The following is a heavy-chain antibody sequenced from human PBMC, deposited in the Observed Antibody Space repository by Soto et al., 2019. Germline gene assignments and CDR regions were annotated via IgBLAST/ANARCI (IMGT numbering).Heavy chain of an antibody. CDR1: GFTFNTYS. CDR2: IWYDGTQK. D-gene: IGHD4-17*01. CDR3: ARAGGTTVTGLWHFDS. Sequence: PGGSLRLSCEASGFTFNTYSMHWVRQPPGKGLEWLAAIWYDGTQKYYADSVKGRFIISRDNSKKTLYLEMNSLRAEDTAVYYYARAGGTTVTGLWHFDSWGKGT. V-gene: IGHV3-33*01. J-gene: IGHJ4*02.